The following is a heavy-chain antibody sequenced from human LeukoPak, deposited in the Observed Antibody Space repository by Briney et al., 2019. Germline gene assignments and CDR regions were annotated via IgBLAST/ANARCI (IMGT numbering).Heavy chain of an antibody. Sequence: GGSLTLSCAASGFTFRSYAMSWLRQPPAKGLEWVSAISGIGGSTYYADSVKGRFTISRDNSKNTLYLQMNSLRAEDTAVYYCAKEGTMASRPPYDYWGQGTLVTVSS. V-gene: IGHV3-23*01. J-gene: IGHJ4*02. CDR2: ISGIGGST. CDR3: AKEGTMASRPPYDY. D-gene: IGHD6-6*01. CDR1: GFTFRSYA.